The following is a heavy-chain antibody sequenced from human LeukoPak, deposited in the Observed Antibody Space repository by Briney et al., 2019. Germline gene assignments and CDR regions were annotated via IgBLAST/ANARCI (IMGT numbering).Heavy chain of an antibody. CDR1: GYTFTSYG. V-gene: IGHV1-18*01. J-gene: IGHJ4*02. D-gene: IGHD6-19*01. CDR2: ISAYNGNT. Sequence: ASVKVSCKGSGYTFTSYGISWVRQAPGQGLEWMGWISAYNGNTNYAQKLQGRVTMTTDTSTSTAYMELRSLRSDDTAVYYCARDGHIAVAGTSPEYYFDYWGQGTLVTVSS. CDR3: ARDGHIAVAGTSPEYYFDY.